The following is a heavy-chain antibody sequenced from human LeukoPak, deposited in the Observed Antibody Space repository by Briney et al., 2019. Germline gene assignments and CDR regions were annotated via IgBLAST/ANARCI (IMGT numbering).Heavy chain of an antibody. CDR1: GFTFRHYA. Sequence: PERSLRLSCVASGFTFRHYAVHWVRQAPGRGLEWVAVLSFDGAHKYYAESVKGRFTISKDNFNNTLFLEMDSLRLKDTALYYCVRARAGGLDYWGQGTLVTVSS. CDR2: LSFDGAHK. J-gene: IGHJ4*02. CDR3: VRARAGGLDY. V-gene: IGHV3-30*04. D-gene: IGHD3-16*01.